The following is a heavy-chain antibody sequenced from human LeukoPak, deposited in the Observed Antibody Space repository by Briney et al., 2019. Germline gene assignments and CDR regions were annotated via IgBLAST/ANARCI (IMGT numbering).Heavy chain of an antibody. Sequence: PGGSLRLSCAASGFTVSSNYMSWVRQAPGKGLEWVSVIYSGGSTYYADSVKGRFTISRDNSKNTLYLQMNSLRAEDTAVYYCARDLGIAAAGNFRSYYYYGMDVWGQGTTVTVSS. CDR3: ARDLGIAAAGNFRSYYYYGMDV. D-gene: IGHD6-13*01. V-gene: IGHV3-66*01. J-gene: IGHJ6*02. CDR1: GFTVSSNY. CDR2: IYSGGST.